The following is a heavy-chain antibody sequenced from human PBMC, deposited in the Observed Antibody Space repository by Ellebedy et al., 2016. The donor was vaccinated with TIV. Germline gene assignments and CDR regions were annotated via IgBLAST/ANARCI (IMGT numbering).Heavy chain of an antibody. CDR1: GYTFTSYA. CDR3: ARMYYYDSSGYYSVDY. V-gene: IGHV1-3*01. J-gene: IGHJ4*02. Sequence: ASVKVSCXASGYTFTSYAMHWVRQAPGQRLEWMGWINAGNGNTKYSQKFQGRVTITADKSTSTAYMELSSLRSEDTAVYYCARMYYYDSSGYYSVDYWGQGTLVTVSS. CDR2: INAGNGNT. D-gene: IGHD3-22*01.